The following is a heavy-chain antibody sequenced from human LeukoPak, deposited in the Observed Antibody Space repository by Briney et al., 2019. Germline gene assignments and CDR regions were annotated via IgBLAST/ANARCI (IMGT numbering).Heavy chain of an antibody. Sequence: SETLSLTCTVSGGSISNYYWSWIRQPPGKGLEWIGCMHSSGSTSYNLSLKSRLTMSIDTSKNQLSLKMRSVTTADTAVYYCAGDIRIVEATLYFDYWGQGNLVTVSS. CDR3: AGDIRIVEATLYFDY. J-gene: IGHJ4*02. V-gene: IGHV4-59*01. CDR1: GGSISNYY. CDR2: MHSSGST. D-gene: IGHD1-26*01.